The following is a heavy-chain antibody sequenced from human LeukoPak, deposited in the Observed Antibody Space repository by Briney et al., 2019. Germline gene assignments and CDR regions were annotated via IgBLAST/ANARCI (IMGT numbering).Heavy chain of an antibody. V-gene: IGHV3-30*02. J-gene: IGHJ4*02. D-gene: IGHD4-17*01. CDR2: IRYDGSNK. CDR1: GFTFSSYG. Sequence: GGSPRLSCAASGFTFSSYGMHWVRQAPGKGLEWVAFIRYDGSNKYYADSVKGRFTISRDNSKNTLYLQMNSLRAEDTAVYYCANLDGDYLDYWGQGTLVTVSS. CDR3: ANLDGDYLDY.